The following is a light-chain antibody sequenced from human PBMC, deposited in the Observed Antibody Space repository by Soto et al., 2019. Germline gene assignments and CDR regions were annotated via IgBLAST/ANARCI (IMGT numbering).Light chain of an antibody. CDR2: GAS. Sequence: EIVLTQSQATLSLSPGERATLSCRASQSVSSSYLAWYQQKPGQAPRLLIYGASTRATGIPARFSGSGSGTEFTLTISSLQSEDFAVYYCQQYNNWPFSFGQGTRLEIK. CDR3: QQYNNWPFS. J-gene: IGKJ5*01. CDR1: QSVSSS. V-gene: IGKV3D-15*01.